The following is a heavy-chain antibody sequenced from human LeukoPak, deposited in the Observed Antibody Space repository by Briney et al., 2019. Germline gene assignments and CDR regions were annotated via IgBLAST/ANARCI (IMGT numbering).Heavy chain of an antibody. D-gene: IGHD3-22*01. CDR1: GYTFTSYG. J-gene: IGHJ4*02. CDR2: ISAYNGNT. CDR3: ARGSPPRRNYDSRGYYSYYFDY. Sequence: GSVKVSCKASGYTFTSYGISWVRQAPGQGLEWMGWISAYNGNTHYAQKLQGRVTMTTDTSTSTVYVELRSLRSDDTAVYYCARGSPPRRNYDSRGYYSYYFDYWGQGPLVTVSS. V-gene: IGHV1-18*01.